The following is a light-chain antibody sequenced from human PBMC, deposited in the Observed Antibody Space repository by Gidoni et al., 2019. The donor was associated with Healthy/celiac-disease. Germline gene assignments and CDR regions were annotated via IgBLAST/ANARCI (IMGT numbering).Light chain of an antibody. CDR3: QQLNSYPRVT. CDR1: QGTSSY. CDR2: AAS. V-gene: IGKV1-9*01. J-gene: IGKJ3*01. Sequence: DSQLTKATSCLSASVGDRVTITCRASQGTSSYLALYQQRPGKAPKLLIYAASTLQSAVPSRFPASGSGTEFTLTVSCLHPLVFATYSCQQLNSYPRVTFGPGTKVDI.